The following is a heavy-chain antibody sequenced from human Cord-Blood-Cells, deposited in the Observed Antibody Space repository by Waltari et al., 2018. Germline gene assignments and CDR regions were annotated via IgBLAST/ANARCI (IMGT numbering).Heavy chain of an antibody. CDR2: INPNRGGT. V-gene: IGHV1-2*02. Sequence: QVQLVQSGAEVKKPGASVKVSCKASGYTFTGYYMHWVRQAPGQGLDWVGWINPNRGGTNYAQKFKGRGTMTRDTSISTAYMELSRLRSDDTAVYYCARFRRVGSSWYVGTFDYWGQGTLVTVSS. CDR1: GYTFTGYY. D-gene: IGHD6-13*01. J-gene: IGHJ4*02. CDR3: ARFRRVGSSWYVGTFDY.